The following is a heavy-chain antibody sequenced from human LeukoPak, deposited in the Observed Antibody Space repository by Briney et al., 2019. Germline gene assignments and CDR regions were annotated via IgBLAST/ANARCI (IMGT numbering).Heavy chain of an antibody. D-gene: IGHD3-22*01. CDR2: IIPILGIA. CDR1: GGTFSSYA. CDR3: ARDPNLYYYDSSGFYDY. Sequence: ASVKVSCKASGGTFSSYAISWVRQAPGQGLEWMGRIIPILGIANYAQKFQGRVTITADKSTSTAYMELSSLRSEDTAVYYCARDPNLYYYDSSGFYDYWGQGTLVTVSS. J-gene: IGHJ4*02. V-gene: IGHV1-69*04.